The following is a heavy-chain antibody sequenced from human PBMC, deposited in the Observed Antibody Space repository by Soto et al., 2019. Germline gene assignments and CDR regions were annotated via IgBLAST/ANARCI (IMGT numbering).Heavy chain of an antibody. D-gene: IGHD3-3*01. CDR2: TTGNVATT. CDR3: AKELGVTTGWPIFDY. Sequence: EVQLLESGGGLVQPGGSLRLSCAASGFTFSSYAISWVRQAPGKGLEWVSITTGNVATTYYSDSVKGRFTISRDDSKNTLYLQMNSLRADDTAVYYCAKELGVTTGWPIFDYWGQGTLVTVSS. J-gene: IGHJ4*02. CDR1: GFTFSSYA. V-gene: IGHV3-23*01.